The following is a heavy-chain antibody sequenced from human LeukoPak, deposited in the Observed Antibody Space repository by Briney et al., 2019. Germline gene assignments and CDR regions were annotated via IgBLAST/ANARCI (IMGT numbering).Heavy chain of an antibody. D-gene: IGHD4-17*01. V-gene: IGHV1-69*13. CDR1: GGTFSSYA. CDR2: IIPIFGTV. J-gene: IGHJ3*02. CDR3: ARMENGDPVAFDI. Sequence: SVKVSCKASGGTFSSYAISWVRQAPGQGLEWMGGIIPIFGTVNYAQKLQGRVTITADESTSTAYMELSSLRSEDTAVYYCARMENGDPVAFDIWGQGTMVTVSS.